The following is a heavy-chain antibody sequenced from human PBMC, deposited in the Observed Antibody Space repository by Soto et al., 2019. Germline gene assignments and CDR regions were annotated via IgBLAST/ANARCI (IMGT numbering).Heavy chain of an antibody. CDR2: ISPNNGNT. D-gene: IGHD4-17*01. J-gene: IGHJ3*02. CDR1: GGTFSSYA. Sequence: ASVKVSCKASGGTFSSYAISWVRQAPRQGLEWMGRISPNNGNTNYAQKLQGRVTMTTDTSTSTAYMELRSLRSDDTAVYYCATSGDDYGDPRSAFDIWGQGTMVTVSS. V-gene: IGHV1-18*01. CDR3: ATSGDDYGDPRSAFDI.